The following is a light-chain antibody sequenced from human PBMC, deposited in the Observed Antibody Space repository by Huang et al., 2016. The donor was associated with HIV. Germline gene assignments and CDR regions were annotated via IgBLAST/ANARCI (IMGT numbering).Light chain of an antibody. J-gene: IGKJ1*01. CDR1: QNISNW. CDR3: QQYNSYPWT. V-gene: IGKV1-5*03. Sequence: DIQMTQSPSTLSSSIGDKVTITCRANQNISNWLAWYQQKSTKAPQLLIYKAFALENGGPSRFSGGGSGTEFTLTINSLQPDDVATYYCQQYNSYPWTFGQGTKVEI. CDR2: KAF.